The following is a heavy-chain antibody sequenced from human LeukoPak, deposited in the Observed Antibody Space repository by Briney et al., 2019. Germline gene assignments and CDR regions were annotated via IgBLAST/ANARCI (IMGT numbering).Heavy chain of an antibody. J-gene: IGHJ5*02. Sequence: GSLRLSCAASGFTFSSYAMSWVRQAPGKGLEWIGYIYYSGSTNYNPSLKSRVTISVDTSKNQFSLKLSSVTAADTAVYYCARVVSSGQGVGFDPWGQGTLVTVSS. CDR3: ARVVSSGQGVGFDP. CDR1: GFTFSSYA. CDR2: IYYSGST. V-gene: IGHV4-59*01. D-gene: IGHD3-22*01.